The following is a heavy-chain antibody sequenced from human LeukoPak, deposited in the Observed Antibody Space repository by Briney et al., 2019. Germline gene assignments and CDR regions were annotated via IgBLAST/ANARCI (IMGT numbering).Heavy chain of an antibody. CDR2: IYSGGST. J-gene: IGHJ3*02. CDR1: GFTVSSNY. Sequence: GGSLRLSCAASGFTVSSNYMSWVRQAPGKGLEWVSVIYSGGSTYYADSVKGRFTISRDNSKNTLYLQMNSLRAEDTAVYYCARGLAAAGSGDAFDIWGQGTMVTVSS. D-gene: IGHD6-13*01. V-gene: IGHV3-66*01. CDR3: ARGLAAAGSGDAFDI.